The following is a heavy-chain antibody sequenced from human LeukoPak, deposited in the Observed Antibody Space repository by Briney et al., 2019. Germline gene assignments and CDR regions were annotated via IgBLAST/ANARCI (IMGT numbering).Heavy chain of an antibody. Sequence: SETLSLTCTVSGGSISSHYWSRIRQPPGKGLEWIGYIYYSGSTNYNPSLKSRVTISVDSSKNQFSLKLSSVTAADMAVYYCARRNHSGYPEYWGQGTLVTVSS. V-gene: IGHV4-59*11. J-gene: IGHJ4*02. CDR1: GGSISSHY. D-gene: IGHD3-22*01. CDR3: ARRNHSGYPEY. CDR2: IYYSGST.